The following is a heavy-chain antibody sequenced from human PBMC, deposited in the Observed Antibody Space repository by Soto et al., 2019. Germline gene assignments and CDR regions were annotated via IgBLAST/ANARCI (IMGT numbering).Heavy chain of an antibody. CDR2: INAGNGNT. V-gene: IGHV1-3*01. CDR3: ARVGRRSRDLDY. CDR1: GYTFTSYA. J-gene: IGHJ4*02. D-gene: IGHD2-2*01. Sequence: ASVKVSCKASGYTFTSYAMHWVRQAPGQRLEWMGWINAGNGNTKYSQKFQGRVTITRDTSASTAYMELSSLRSEDTAVYYCARVGRRSRDLDYWGQGTLVTVSS.